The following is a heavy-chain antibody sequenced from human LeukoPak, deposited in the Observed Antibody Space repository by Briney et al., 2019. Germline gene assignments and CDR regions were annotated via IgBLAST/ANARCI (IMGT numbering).Heavy chain of an antibody. J-gene: IGHJ4*02. CDR3: ARDCSGGSCYGA. CDR1: GGTFSSYA. Sequence: SVKVSCKASGGTFSSYAISWVRQAPGQGLEWMGGIIPIFGTANYAQKSQGRVTITADKSTSTAYMELSSLRSEDTAVYYCARDCSGGSCYGAWGQGTLVTVSS. V-gene: IGHV1-69*06. D-gene: IGHD2-15*01. CDR2: IIPIFGTA.